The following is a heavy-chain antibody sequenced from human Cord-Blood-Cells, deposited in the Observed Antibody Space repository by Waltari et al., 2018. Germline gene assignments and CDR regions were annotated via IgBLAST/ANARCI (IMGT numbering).Heavy chain of an antibody. D-gene: IGHD1-26*01. CDR1: SDW. J-gene: IGHJ6*02. CDR3: ARNLLSGSYYYYYGMDV. Sequence: SDWMSWVRQAPGKGLEWVANIKQDGSEKYYVDSVKGRFTISRDNAKNSLYLQINSLRAEDTAVYYCARNLLSGSYYYYYGMDVWGQGTTVTVSS. CDR2: IKQDGSEK. V-gene: IGHV3-7*01.